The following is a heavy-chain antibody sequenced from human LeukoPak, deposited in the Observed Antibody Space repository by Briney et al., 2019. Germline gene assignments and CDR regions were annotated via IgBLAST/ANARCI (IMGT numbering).Heavy chain of an antibody. CDR3: ARENDSSGTPADAFDI. J-gene: IGHJ3*02. V-gene: IGHV6-1*01. CDR1: GDSASSNSAA. CDR2: TYYRSKWYN. Sequence: SQTLSLTCAISGDSASSNSAAWNWIRQSPSRGLEWLGRTYYRSKWYNDYAVSVKSRITINPDTSKNQFSLQLNSVTPEDTAVYYCARENDSSGTPADAFDIWGQGKMVTVSS. D-gene: IGHD3-22*01.